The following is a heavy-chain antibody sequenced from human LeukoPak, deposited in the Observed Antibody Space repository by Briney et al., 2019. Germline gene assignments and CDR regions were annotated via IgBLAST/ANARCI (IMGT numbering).Heavy chain of an antibody. Sequence: LRLSCAASGFTVSSNYMSWIRQHPGKGLEWIGYIYYSGSTYYNPSLKSRVTISVDTSKNQFSLKLSSVTAADTAVYYCASTIGYYGSGSYGYWGQGTLVTVSS. D-gene: IGHD3-10*01. J-gene: IGHJ4*02. CDR1: GFTVSSNY. CDR3: ASTIGYYGSGSYGY. V-gene: IGHV4-31*02. CDR2: IYYSGST.